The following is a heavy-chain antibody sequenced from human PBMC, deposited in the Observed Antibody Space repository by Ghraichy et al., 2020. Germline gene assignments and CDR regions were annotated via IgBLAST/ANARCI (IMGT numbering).Heavy chain of an antibody. CDR3: ARGSRITVRGEWYYMDV. D-gene: IGHD3-10*01. J-gene: IGHJ6*03. CDR2: IGTAGDT. Sequence: GGSLRLSCAASGFTFSSYDMHWVRQATGKGLEWVSAIGTAGDTYYPGSVKGRFTISRENAKNSLYLQMNSLRAGDTAVYYCARGSRITVRGEWYYMDVWGKGTTVTVSS. CDR1: GFTFSSYD. V-gene: IGHV3-13*04.